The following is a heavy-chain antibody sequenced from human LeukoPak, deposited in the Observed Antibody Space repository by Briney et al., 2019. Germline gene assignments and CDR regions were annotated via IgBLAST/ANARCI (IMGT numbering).Heavy chain of an antibody. J-gene: IGHJ5*02. Sequence: PSETLSLTCTVSGGSISSYYWSWIRQPPGKGLEWIGYIYYSGSTNYNPSLKSRVTISVDTSKNQFSLKLSSVTAADTAVYYCAGEYYDFWSGYVKTWFDPWGQGTLGTVSS. CDR3: AGEYYDFWSGYVKTWFDP. CDR2: IYYSGST. D-gene: IGHD3-3*01. CDR1: GGSISSYY. V-gene: IGHV4-59*12.